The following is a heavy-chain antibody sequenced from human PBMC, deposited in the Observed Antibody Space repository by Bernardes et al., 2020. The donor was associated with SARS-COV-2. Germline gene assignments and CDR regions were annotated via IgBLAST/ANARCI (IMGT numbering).Heavy chain of an antibody. CDR2: IWYDGSNK. CDR3: ARDRGSGWTSYDAFDI. J-gene: IGHJ3*02. V-gene: IGHV3-33*01. CDR1: GFTFSSYG. D-gene: IGHD6-19*01. Sequence: GGSLRLSCAASGFTFSSYGMHWVRQAPGKGLEWVAVIWYDGSNKYYADSVKGRFTISRDNSKNTLYLQMNSLRAEDTAVYYCARDRGSGWTSYDAFDIWGQGTMVTVSS.